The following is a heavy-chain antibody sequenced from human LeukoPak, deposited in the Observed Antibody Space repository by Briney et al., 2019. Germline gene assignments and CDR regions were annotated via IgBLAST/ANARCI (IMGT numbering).Heavy chain of an antibody. J-gene: IGHJ4*02. CDR1: GHTFTGYY. D-gene: IGHD3-10*01. V-gene: IGHV1-2*02. CDR2: INPNSGGT. Sequence: ASVKASCKASGHTFTGYYMHWVRQAPGQGLEWMGWINPNSGGTNYAQQFQGRVTMTSDTSISTAYMELSSLRSDDTAVYYCASAKRGLDYWGQGTLVTVSS. CDR3: ASAKRGLDY.